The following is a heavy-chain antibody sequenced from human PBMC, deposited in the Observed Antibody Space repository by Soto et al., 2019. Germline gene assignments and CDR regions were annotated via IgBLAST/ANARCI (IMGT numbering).Heavy chain of an antibody. J-gene: IGHJ4*02. CDR3: SAWSGRLWFDY. CDR1: GFSISTYW. V-gene: IGHV3-7*05. D-gene: IGHD2-15*01. Sequence: EVQLVESGGELVQPGGSLRLSCAASGFSISTYWMGWVRQFPGKELEWVANIKYDESEKPYLDSVEGRFTISRDNAKNTLYPQRTRMSVDVTAVYYCSAWSGRLWFDYWRQGTLVTVSS. CDR2: IKYDESEK.